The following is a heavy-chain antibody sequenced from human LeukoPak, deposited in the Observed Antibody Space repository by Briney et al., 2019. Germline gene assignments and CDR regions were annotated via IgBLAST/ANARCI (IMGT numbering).Heavy chain of an antibody. J-gene: IGHJ6*03. D-gene: IGHD3-3*01. Sequence: PGGSLRLSCAASGFTVSSNYMSWVRQAPGKGLEWVSVIYSGGSTYYADSGKGRLTISCDNYKNTLYLQLNSMRGEDKTVYYCEKAEYNFWSGYYSPMDVWGKGTTVTVSS. V-gene: IGHV3-53*05. CDR3: EKAEYNFWSGYYSPMDV. CDR2: IYSGGST. CDR1: GFTVSSNY.